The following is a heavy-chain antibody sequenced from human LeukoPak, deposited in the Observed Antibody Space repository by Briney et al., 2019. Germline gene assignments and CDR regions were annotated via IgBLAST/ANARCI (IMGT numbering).Heavy chain of an antibody. CDR1: GYSFTSYW. CDR2: IYPGDSDA. V-gene: IGHV5-51*01. D-gene: IGHD2-15*01. CDR3: ARIYDIVVVVAAPYGWFDP. J-gene: IGHJ5*02. Sequence: GESLKISCKGSGYSFTSYWIGWVRQMPGKGLEWMGIIYPGDSDARYSPSFQGQVTISADKSISTAYLQWSSLKASDTAMYYCARIYDIVVVVAAPYGWFDPWGQGTLVTVSS.